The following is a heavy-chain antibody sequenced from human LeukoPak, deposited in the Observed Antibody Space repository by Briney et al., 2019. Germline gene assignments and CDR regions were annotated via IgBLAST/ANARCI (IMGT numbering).Heavy chain of an antibody. V-gene: IGHV3-72*01. J-gene: IGHJ4*02. Sequence: GGSLRLSCAASGFTFSDHYMDWVRQAPRKGLEWVGRSRNKANSYTIEYAASVKGRFTISRDDSKNSPYLQMNSLKTEDTAVYYCTTTAYSGSYSLDYWGQGTLVTVSS. D-gene: IGHD1-26*01. CDR2: SRNKANSYTI. CDR1: GFTFSDHY. CDR3: TTTAYSGSYSLDY.